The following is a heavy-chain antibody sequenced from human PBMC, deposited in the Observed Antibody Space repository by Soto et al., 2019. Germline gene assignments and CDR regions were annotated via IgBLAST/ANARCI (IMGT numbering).Heavy chain of an antibody. V-gene: IGHV3-23*01. CDR2: ISGSGGGT. J-gene: IGHJ4*02. CDR1: GFTFSSYA. CDR3: AKFGMATTKRSPPYYIDY. D-gene: IGHD1-1*01. Sequence: GGSLRLSCAASGFTFSSYAMSWVRQAPGKGLEWVSSISGSGGGTYYADSVKGRSTFSRDNSKNTPYLQMNSLRAEDTAVYYCAKFGMATTKRSPPYYIDYWGQGALVTVSS.